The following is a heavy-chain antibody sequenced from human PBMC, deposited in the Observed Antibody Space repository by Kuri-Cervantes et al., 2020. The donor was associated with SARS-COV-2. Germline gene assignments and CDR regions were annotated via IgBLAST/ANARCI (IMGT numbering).Heavy chain of an antibody. CDR3: VRSSPHYYYGMDV. CDR2: IYYSGST. D-gene: IGHD6-13*01. J-gene: IGHJ6*02. Sequence: SETLSLTCTVSGGSISSYYWSWIRQPPGKGLEWIGYIYYSGSTNYNPSLKSRVTISVDTSKNQFSLKLSSVTAVDTAVYYCVRSSPHYYYGMDVWGQGTTVTVSS. V-gene: IGHV4-59*01. CDR1: GGSISSYY.